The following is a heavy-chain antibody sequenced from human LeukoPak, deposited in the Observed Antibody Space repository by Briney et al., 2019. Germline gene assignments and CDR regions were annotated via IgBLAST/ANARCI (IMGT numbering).Heavy chain of an antibody. Sequence: GGSLRLSCAASGFTLSSYEMNWVRQGPGEGLEWGSYISSSGSTIYYADSGKGRFTISRDNAKNSLYLKMNSLRAEDTAVYYCARDRSSGWYDYWGQGTLVTVSS. CDR1: GFTLSSYE. CDR3: ARDRSSGWYDY. V-gene: IGHV3-48*03. J-gene: IGHJ4*02. D-gene: IGHD6-19*01. CDR2: ISSSGSTI.